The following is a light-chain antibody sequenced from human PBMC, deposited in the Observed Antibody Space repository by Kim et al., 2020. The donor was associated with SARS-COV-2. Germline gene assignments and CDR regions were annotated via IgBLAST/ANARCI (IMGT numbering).Light chain of an antibody. Sequence: DIQMTQSPSSVSASVGDRVTIKCRASQGISTWLAWYQQKPGKAPKLLIYVASSLESGVPSRFSGSGSGTDFGLTISSLEPEDFATYDCQQAHSFPVTSSGGTKVDSK. CDR2: VAS. CDR1: QGISTW. J-gene: IGKJ4*01. V-gene: IGKV1-12*01. CDR3: QQAHSFPVT.